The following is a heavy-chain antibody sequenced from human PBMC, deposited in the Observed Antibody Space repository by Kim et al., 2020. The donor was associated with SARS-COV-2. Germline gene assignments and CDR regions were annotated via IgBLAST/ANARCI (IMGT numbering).Heavy chain of an antibody. J-gene: IGHJ4*02. Sequence: GGSLRLSCAASGFIFSNYWMSWVRQAPGKGLECLAIISLDGHAIYYADSVKGLFTISRDNAQKSLYLQMDSLGAEDTAVYYCVRDGPPRTAFDYWGPGSLVSVSS. V-gene: IGHV3-7*01. CDR3: VRDGPPRTAFDY. CDR2: ISLDGHAI. D-gene: IGHD5-18*01. CDR1: GFIFSNYW.